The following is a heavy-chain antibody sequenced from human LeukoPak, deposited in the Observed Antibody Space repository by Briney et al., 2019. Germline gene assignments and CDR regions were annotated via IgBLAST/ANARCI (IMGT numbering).Heavy chain of an antibody. CDR1: GGSFSGYY. CDR2: INHSGST. J-gene: IGHJ6*03. CDR3: ARGRGYGPYYYYYYYMDV. Sequence: ASETLSLTCAVYGGSFSGYYWSWIRQPQGKGLEWIGEINHSGSTNYNPSLKSRVTISVDTSKNQFSLKLSSVTAADTAVYYCARGRGYGPYYYYYYYMDVWGKGTTVTVSS. V-gene: IGHV4-34*01. D-gene: IGHD5-12*01.